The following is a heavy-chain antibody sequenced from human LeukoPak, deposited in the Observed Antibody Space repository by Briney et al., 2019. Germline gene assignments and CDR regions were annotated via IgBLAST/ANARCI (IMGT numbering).Heavy chain of an antibody. CDR2: IYPGDSDT. CDR3: GGFSSGCYDY. J-gene: IGHJ4*02. Sequence: GESLKISCKGSGYSFSSYWIGWVRQMPGKGLEWMGIIYPGDSDTRYSPSFQGQVTISADKSIATAYLQWSSLKASDTARYYCGGFSSGCYDYGGQGTLVSVSS. CDR1: GYSFSSYW. D-gene: IGHD3-22*01. V-gene: IGHV5-51*01.